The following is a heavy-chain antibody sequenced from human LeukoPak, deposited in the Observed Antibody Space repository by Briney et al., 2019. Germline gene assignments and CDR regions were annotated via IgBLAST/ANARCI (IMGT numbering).Heavy chain of an antibody. V-gene: IGHV1-2*02. J-gene: IGHJ6*03. CDR2: INPNSGDT. CDR1: GYTFTGYY. CDR3: ARDMPVGGTYYYYYMDV. Sequence: GASVKVSCKASGYTFTGYYMHWVRQAPGQGLEWMGWINPNSGDTNYAQKFQGRVTMTRDTSISTAYMELSRLRSDDTAVYYCARDMPVGGTYYYYYMDVWGKGTTVTVSS. D-gene: IGHD4-23*01.